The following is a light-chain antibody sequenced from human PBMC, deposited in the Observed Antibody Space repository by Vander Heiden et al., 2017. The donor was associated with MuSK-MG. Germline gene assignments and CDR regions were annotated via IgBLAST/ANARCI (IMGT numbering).Light chain of an antibody. V-gene: IGLV3-25*03. J-gene: IGLJ1*01. Sequence: SYELPQPPSVSVSSGQTARITCSGDALQKQYAYWYQQKPGQAPVLVIYKDSERPSGIPERFSGSSSGTTVTLTISGVQAEDEADYYCQSADSSGTYRVFGTGTKVTVL. CDR1: ALQKQY. CDR2: KDS. CDR3: QSADSSGTYRV.